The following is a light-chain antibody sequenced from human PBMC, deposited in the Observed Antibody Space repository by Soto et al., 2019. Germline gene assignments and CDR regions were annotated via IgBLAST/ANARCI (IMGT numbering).Light chain of an antibody. CDR3: AACDDSLKGVV. Sequence: QSVLTQPPSASGTPGQRVTISCSGSSSNIGSNTVNWYQQLPGTAPKLLIYSNNQRPSGVPDRFSGSKSGTSVSLAISGLQSEDEADYYCAACDDSLKGVVFGGGTKLTVL. V-gene: IGLV1-44*01. CDR2: SNN. CDR1: SSNIGSNT. J-gene: IGLJ2*01.